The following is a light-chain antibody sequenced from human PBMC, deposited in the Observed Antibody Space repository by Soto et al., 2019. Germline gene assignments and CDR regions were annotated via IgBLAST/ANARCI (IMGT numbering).Light chain of an antibody. CDR1: QSISSY. CDR2: AAS. Sequence: DIQMTQSPSSLSASVGDRVTITCRASQSISSYLNWYQQKPGKAPKLLIYAASSLQSGVPSRFSGSGSGTDFTLTISSLQPEDFATYYCQQSYSTLTRTLGQGTKVDIK. CDR3: QQSYSTLTRT. J-gene: IGKJ1*01. V-gene: IGKV1-39*01.